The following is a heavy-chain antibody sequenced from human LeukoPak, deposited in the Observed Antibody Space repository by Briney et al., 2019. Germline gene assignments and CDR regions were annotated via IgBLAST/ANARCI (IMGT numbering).Heavy chain of an antibody. CDR1: GGSISNGNYY. Sequence: SETLSLTCTVSGGSISNGNYYWSWIRQPAGKGLEWIGRIYTSGSTNYNPSLKSRVTISVDTSKNQFSLKLSSVIAADTAVYYCARDSGYDIIDYWGQGTLVTVSS. D-gene: IGHD5-12*01. CDR2: IYTSGST. J-gene: IGHJ4*02. V-gene: IGHV4-61*02. CDR3: ARDSGYDIIDY.